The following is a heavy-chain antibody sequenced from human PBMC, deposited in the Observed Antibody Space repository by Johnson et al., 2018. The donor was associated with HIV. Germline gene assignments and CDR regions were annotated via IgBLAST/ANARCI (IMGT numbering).Heavy chain of an antibody. J-gene: IGHJ3*02. D-gene: IGHD6-6*01. Sequence: EVQLVESGGGLIQPGGSLRLSCAASGFTVSSNYMSWVRQAPGKGLEWVSVIYSGGSTYYADSVKGRFTISRDNSKNTLYLQMNSLRAEDTAVYYCARDWNEYSSSDGAFDIGGQGTMVTVSS. CDR3: ARDWNEYSSSDGAFDI. CDR1: GFTVSSNY. V-gene: IGHV3-53*01. CDR2: IYSGGST.